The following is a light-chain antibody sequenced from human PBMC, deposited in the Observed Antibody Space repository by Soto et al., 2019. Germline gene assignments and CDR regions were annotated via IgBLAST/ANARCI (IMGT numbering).Light chain of an antibody. Sequence: EVVMTQSPATLSASPGERATLSCWASETVATNLAWYQQKPGQAPRLLISGASTRAAGISDRCRGSGSGTEFTLTISSLRSEDSGIYYCQQYFEWPPMTFGQGTKVEI. CDR3: QQYFEWPPMT. CDR2: GAS. J-gene: IGKJ1*01. CDR1: ETVATN. V-gene: IGKV3-15*01.